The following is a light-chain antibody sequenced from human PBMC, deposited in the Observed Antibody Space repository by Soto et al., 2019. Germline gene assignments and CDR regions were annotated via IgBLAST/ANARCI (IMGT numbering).Light chain of an antibody. Sequence: QSVLTQPPSVSAAPGQTVTISCSGSSSNIGNNYVFWYQQLPGTAPKLLIYVNDKRPSGIPDRFSGSKSGTSATLGITGLQTGDEADYYCATWDRSLSVAVFGGWTKLTVL. J-gene: IGLJ2*01. CDR1: SSNIGNNY. CDR2: VND. V-gene: IGLV1-51*01. CDR3: ATWDRSLSVAV.